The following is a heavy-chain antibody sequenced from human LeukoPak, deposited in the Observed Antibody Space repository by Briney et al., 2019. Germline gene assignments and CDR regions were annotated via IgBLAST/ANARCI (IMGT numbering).Heavy chain of an antibody. J-gene: IGHJ6*01. V-gene: IGHV3-30*18. CDR1: GFSFSHFG. CDR3: AKIQLILPRTYYGVDV. CDR2: ISYDENNK. D-gene: IGHD3-10*01. Sequence: GGSLRLSCAASGFSFSHFGMHWVRQATGKGLEWVAFISYDENNKNYADSVKGRFSISRDNSKNTLFLQMNSLRPEDTAVYYCAKIQLILPRTYYGVDVWGQGTTVIVSS.